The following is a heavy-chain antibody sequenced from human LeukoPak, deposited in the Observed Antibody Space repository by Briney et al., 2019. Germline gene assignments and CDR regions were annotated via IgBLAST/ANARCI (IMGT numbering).Heavy chain of an antibody. J-gene: IGHJ6*02. CDR3: ARDQVAVAGFYYGMDV. V-gene: IGHV3-74*01. D-gene: IGHD6-19*01. Sequence: GGSLRLSCAASGFTFSTYWMHWVRQAPGKGLVWVSRINSDGSSTVYADSVKGRFTISRDNSKNTLYLQMNSLRAEDTAVYYCARDQVAVAGFYYGMDVWGQGTTVTVSS. CDR2: INSDGSST. CDR1: GFTFSTYW.